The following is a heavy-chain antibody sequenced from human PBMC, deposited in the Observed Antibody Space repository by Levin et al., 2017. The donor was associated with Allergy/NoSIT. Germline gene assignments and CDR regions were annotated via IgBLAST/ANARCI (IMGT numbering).Heavy chain of an antibody. CDR1: GYTFTSYY. CDR2: INPSGGST. D-gene: IGHD2/OR15-2a*01. V-gene: IGHV1-46*01. Sequence: GESLKISCNASGYTFTSYYMHWVRQAPGQGLEWMGIINPSGGSTSYAQKFQGRVTMTRDTSTSTVYMELSSLRSEDTAVYYCARATFLGTYPALQHWGQGTLVTVSS. CDR3: ARATFLGTYPALQH. J-gene: IGHJ1*01.